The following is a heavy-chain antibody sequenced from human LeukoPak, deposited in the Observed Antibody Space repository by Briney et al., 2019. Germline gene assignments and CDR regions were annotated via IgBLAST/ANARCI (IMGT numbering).Heavy chain of an antibody. CDR2: IYSGSS. J-gene: IGHJ4*02. V-gene: IGHV4-59*08. CDR1: GGSISSYY. Sequence: PSETLSLTCTVSGGSISSYYWSWIRQPLGKGMEWVGYIYSGSSDYNPSLKSQVTISADTSKNQFSLNLGSVTATGPAVYFCARAYSSGWYYFEYWGQGTVVSVS. CDR3: ARAYSSGWYYFEY. D-gene: IGHD6-19*01.